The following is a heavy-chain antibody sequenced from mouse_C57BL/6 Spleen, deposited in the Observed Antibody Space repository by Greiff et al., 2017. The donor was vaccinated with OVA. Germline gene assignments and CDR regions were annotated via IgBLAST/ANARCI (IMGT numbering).Heavy chain of an antibody. CDR2: IYPRDGST. J-gene: IGHJ2*01. D-gene: IGHD1-1*01. Sequence: VKLVESDAELVKPGASVKISCKVSGYTFTDHTIHWMKQRPEQGLEWIGYIYPRDGSTKYNETFKGKATLTADKSSSTAYMQLNSLTSEDSAVYFCARYGSSPYYFDYWGQGTTLTVSS. CDR3: ARYGSSPYYFDY. V-gene: IGHV1-78*01. CDR1: GYTFTDHT.